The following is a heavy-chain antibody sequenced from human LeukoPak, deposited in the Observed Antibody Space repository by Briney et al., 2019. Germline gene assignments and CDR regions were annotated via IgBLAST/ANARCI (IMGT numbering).Heavy chain of an antibody. J-gene: IGHJ4*02. CDR2: INPSGGST. D-gene: IGHD6-13*01. V-gene: IGHV1-46*01. CDR3: ARGDLSSFDY. CDR1: GYTFTSYY. Sequence: ASVKVSCKASGYTFTSYYIHWVRQAPGQGLEWMGIINPSGGSTSYAQKLQGRVTMTTDTSTSTAYMELRSLRSDDTAVYYCARGDLSSFDYWGQGTLVTVSS.